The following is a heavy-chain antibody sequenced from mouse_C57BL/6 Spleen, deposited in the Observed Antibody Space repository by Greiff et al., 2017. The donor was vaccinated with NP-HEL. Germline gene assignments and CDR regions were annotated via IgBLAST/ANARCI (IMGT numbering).Heavy chain of an antibody. J-gene: IGHJ1*03. D-gene: IGHD1-1*01. Sequence: VQLQQPGTELVKPGASVKLSCKASGYTFTSYWMHWVKQRPGQGLEWIGNINPSNGGTNYNEKFKSKATLTVDKSSSTAYMQLSSLTSEDSAVYYCARPSSCYGSSYVNFDVWGTGTTVTVSS. CDR1: GYTFTSYW. V-gene: IGHV1-53*01. CDR3: ARPSSCYGSSYVNFDV. CDR2: INPSNGGT.